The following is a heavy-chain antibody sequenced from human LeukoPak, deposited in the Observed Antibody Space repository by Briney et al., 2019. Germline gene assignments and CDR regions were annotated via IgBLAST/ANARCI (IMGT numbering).Heavy chain of an antibody. CDR3: ARQWRRAWVGATRPMRAFDI. CDR1: GDSISSGDYY. V-gene: IGHV4-61*02. J-gene: IGHJ3*02. CDR2: ISSSGST. D-gene: IGHD1-26*01. Sequence: PSQTLSLTCTVSGDSISSGDYYWSWIRQPAGRGLEWIGRISSSGSTNYNPSLKSRVTISVDTSKNQFSLKLSSVTAADTAVYYCARQWRRAWVGATRPMRAFDIWGQGTMVTVSS.